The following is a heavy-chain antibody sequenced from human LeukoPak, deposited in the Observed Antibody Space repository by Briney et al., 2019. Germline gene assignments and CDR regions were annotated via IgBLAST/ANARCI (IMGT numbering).Heavy chain of an antibody. CDR3: ARDGASSWPYYYYYYMDV. Sequence: ASVKVSCKASGYTFTGYYMHWVRQAPGQGLEWMGWINPNSGGTNYAQKFQGRVTMTRDTSISTAYMELSRLRSDDTAVYYCARDGASSWPYYYYYYMDVWGKGTTVTISS. CDR1: GYTFTGYY. J-gene: IGHJ6*03. D-gene: IGHD6-13*01. V-gene: IGHV1-2*02. CDR2: INPNSGGT.